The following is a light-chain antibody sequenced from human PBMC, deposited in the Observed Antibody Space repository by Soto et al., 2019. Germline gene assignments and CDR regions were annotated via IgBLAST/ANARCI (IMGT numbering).Light chain of an antibody. V-gene: IGKV3-11*01. Sequence: EIVMAQSPATLSVAPGERATVSCRASQRISGYLGWYQQKPGQAPRLLIYDASNRATVIPVRFSGSGSGTDYTLTITNLEPEDFAIYYCQQRSNWPWTCGQGTKVDIK. CDR3: QQRSNWPWT. J-gene: IGKJ1*01. CDR1: QRISGY. CDR2: DAS.